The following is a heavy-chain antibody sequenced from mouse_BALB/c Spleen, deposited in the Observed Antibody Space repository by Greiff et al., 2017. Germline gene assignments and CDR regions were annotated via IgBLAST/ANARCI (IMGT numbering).Heavy chain of an antibody. CDR1: GFAFSSYD. J-gene: IGHJ4*01. Sequence: DGKLVESGGGLVKPGGSLKLSCAASGFAFSSYDMSWVRQTPEKRLEWVAYISSGGGSTYYPDTVKGRFTISRDNAKNTLYLQMSSLKSEDTAMYYCARQKWYSYAMDYWGQGTSVTVSS. V-gene: IGHV5-12-1*01. D-gene: IGHD1-3*01. CDR2: ISSGGGST. CDR3: ARQKWYSYAMDY.